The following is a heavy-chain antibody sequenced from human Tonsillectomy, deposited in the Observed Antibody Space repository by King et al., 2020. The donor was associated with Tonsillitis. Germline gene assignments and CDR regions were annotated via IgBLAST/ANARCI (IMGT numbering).Heavy chain of an antibody. CDR2: MYYSGTI. V-gene: IGHV4-39*01. CDR3: ASSVSVSFDY. J-gene: IGHJ4*02. CDR1: GGSISSSDHY. Sequence: QLQESGPGVVKPSETLSLTCTVSGGSISSSDHYWAWIRQPPGKGLEWIGYMYYSGTIFYNPSLKSRITISGGTSENRFSLKLSSVTAADTAVYFCASSVSVSFDYWGQGALVTVSS. D-gene: IGHD5/OR15-5a*01.